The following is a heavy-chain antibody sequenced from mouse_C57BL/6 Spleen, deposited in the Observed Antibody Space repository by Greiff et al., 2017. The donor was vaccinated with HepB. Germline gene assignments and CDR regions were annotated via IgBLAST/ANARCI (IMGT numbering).Heavy chain of an antibody. CDR2: IWTGGGT. CDR1: GFSLTSYA. Sequence: VQLQQSGPGLVAPSQSLSITCTVSGFSLTSYAISWVRQPPGKGLEWLGVIWTGGGTNYNSALKSRLSISKDNSKSQVFLKMNSLQTDDTARYYCARPLYYDYTRGLAYWGQGTLVTVSA. V-gene: IGHV2-9-1*01. J-gene: IGHJ3*01. D-gene: IGHD2-4*01. CDR3: ARPLYYDYTRGLAY.